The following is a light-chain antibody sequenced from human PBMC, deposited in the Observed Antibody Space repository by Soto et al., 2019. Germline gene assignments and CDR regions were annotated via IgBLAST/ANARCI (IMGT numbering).Light chain of an antibody. CDR1: NSDVGHYNY. Sequence: QSVLTQPRSVSGSPGQSVTISCTGTNSDVGHYNYVSWYQQHPGKAPKLIIFDVDKRPSGVPDRFSGSKSGNTASLTISGLQAEDEADYYCQSYDNSLSGSWVFGGGTKLTVL. CDR2: DVD. CDR3: QSYDNSLSGSWV. J-gene: IGLJ3*02. V-gene: IGLV2-11*01.